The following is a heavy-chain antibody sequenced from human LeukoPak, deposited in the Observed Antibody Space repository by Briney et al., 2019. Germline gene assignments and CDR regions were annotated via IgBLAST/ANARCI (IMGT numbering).Heavy chain of an antibody. CDR3: ARDPFEFGGVDY. CDR1: GYTFTSYY. Sequence: ASVKVSCKASGYTFTSYYMHWVRQAPGQGLEWTGIINPSGGSTSYAQKFQGRVTTTRDTSTSTVYMELSSLRSEDTAVYYCARDPFEFGGVDYWGQGTLVTVSS. V-gene: IGHV1-46*01. D-gene: IGHD3-3*01. J-gene: IGHJ4*02. CDR2: INPSGGST.